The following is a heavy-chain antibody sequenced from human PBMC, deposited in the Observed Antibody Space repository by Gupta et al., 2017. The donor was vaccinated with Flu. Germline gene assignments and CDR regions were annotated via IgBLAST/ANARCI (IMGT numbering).Heavy chain of an antibody. Sequence: EVQLVESGGGLVQPGGSLRLSCAASGFTFSSYEMNWVRQAPGKGLEWVSYISSSGSTIYYADSVKGRFTISRDNAKNSLYLQMNSLRAEDTAVYYCARDRAAAGPLKFAYWGQGTLVTVSS. CDR2: ISSSGSTI. V-gene: IGHV3-48*03. J-gene: IGHJ4*02. CDR1: GFTFSSYE. CDR3: ARDRAAAGPLKFAY. D-gene: IGHD6-13*01.